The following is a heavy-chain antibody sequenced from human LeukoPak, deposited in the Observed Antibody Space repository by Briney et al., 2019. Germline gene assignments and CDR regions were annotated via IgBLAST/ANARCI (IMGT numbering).Heavy chain of an antibody. V-gene: IGHV4-34*01. Sequence: SETLSLTCAVYGGSFSGYYWSWIRQPPGKGLEWIGEINHSGSTNYNPSLKSRVTISVDTSKNQFSLKLSYVTAADTAVYYCARLPYCYGSGSYSLDYWGQGTLVTVSS. CDR1: GGSFSGYY. D-gene: IGHD3-10*01. J-gene: IGHJ4*02. CDR3: ARLPYCYGSGSYSLDY. CDR2: INHSGST.